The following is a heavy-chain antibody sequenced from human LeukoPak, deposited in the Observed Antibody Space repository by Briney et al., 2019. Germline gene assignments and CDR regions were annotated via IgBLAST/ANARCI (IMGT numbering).Heavy chain of an antibody. CDR1: GYTFTSYY. D-gene: IGHD6-13*01. Sequence: ASVKVPCKASGYTFTSYYMHWVRQAPGQGLEWMGIINPSGGSTSYAQKFQGRVTMTRDMSTSTVYMELSSLRSEDTAVYYCAREGIAAAGGFDYWGQGTLVTVSS. CDR3: AREGIAAAGGFDY. V-gene: IGHV1-46*01. CDR2: INPSGGST. J-gene: IGHJ4*02.